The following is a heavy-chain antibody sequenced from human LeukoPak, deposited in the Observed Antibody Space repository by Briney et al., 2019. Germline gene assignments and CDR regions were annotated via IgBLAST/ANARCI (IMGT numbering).Heavy chain of an antibody. Sequence: ASVKVSCKASGYTFTSYGISWVRQAPRQGLEWMGWISAYNGNTNYAQKLQGRVTMTTDTSTSTAYMELRSLRSDDTAVYYCARDPHEYYYDSSGSFDYWGQGTLVTVSS. D-gene: IGHD3-22*01. CDR2: ISAYNGNT. V-gene: IGHV1-18*01. CDR1: GYTFTSYG. CDR3: ARDPHEYYYDSSGSFDY. J-gene: IGHJ4*02.